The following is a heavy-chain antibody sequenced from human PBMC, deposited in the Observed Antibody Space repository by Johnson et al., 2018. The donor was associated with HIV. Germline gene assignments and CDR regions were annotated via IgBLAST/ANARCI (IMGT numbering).Heavy chain of an antibody. D-gene: IGHD3-22*01. CDR2: LSWNSGSI. Sequence: VQLVESGGGLVQPGRSLRLSCAASGFTFDDYAMHWVRQAPGQGLEWVSGLSWNSGSIGYADSVKGRFTISRDNAKNALYLQMNSLRAEDTALYYCAKDIATMIVVVRGAFDIWGQGTMVTVSS. V-gene: IGHV3-9*01. CDR1: GFTFDDYA. J-gene: IGHJ3*02. CDR3: AKDIATMIVVVRGAFDI.